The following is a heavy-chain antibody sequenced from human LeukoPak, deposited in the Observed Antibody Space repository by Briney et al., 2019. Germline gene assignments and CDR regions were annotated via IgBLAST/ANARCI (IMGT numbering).Heavy chain of an antibody. J-gene: IGHJ4*02. Sequence: PGGSLRLSCAASGFTFSSYSMNWVRQAPGKGLEWVSSISSSSSYIYYADSVKGRFTISRDNAKNSLYLQMNSLRAEDTAVYYCARVDSSSPNFVDYWGQGTLVTVSS. CDR2: ISSSSSYI. CDR3: ARVDSSSPNFVDY. CDR1: GFTFSSYS. D-gene: IGHD6-6*01. V-gene: IGHV3-21*01.